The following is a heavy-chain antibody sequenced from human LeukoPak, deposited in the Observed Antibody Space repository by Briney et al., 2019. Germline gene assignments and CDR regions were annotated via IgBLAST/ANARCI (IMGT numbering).Heavy chain of an antibody. CDR3: ARPIPGARALDF. V-gene: IGHV3-48*03. D-gene: IGHD2-2*01. CDR1: GFTFSSYE. J-gene: IGHJ4*02. CDR2: ISSSDSTI. Sequence: GGSLRLSCAASGFTFSSYEMNWVRQAPGKGLEWVSYISSSDSTIYYAGSVKGRFTISRDDAKNSLYLQMNSLRAEDTAVYYCARPIPGARALDFWGQGTLVTVSS.